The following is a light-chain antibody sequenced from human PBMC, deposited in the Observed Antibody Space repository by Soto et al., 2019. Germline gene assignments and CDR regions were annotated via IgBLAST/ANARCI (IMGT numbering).Light chain of an antibody. CDR3: QQLSYYPRT. J-gene: IGKJ2*01. V-gene: IGKV1-9*01. Sequence: IPMTQSPSSLSATVGDRVTITCRASRDGSSYLVWYQQKPGKAPELLIYAASTLQSGVPLRFRGSGSGTEFTLTISSLQPEDFATYYCQQLSYYPRTFGQGTKLEI. CDR2: AAS. CDR1: RDGSSY.